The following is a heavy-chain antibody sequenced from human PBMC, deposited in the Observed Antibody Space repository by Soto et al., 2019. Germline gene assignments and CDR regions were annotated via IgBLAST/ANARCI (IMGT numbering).Heavy chain of an antibody. Sequence: VESGGGVVQPGRSLRLSCAVSGFTFSDYGMYWVRQAPGKGLEWVALIWHDGINEFYADSVKGRFTISRDISKNTLYLQMNSLSPEDTSVYYCAKSRGDGYKWGLGLDYWGQGTLVTVSS. V-gene: IGHV3-33*03. CDR3: AKSRGDGYKWGLGLDY. D-gene: IGHD3-10*01. CDR1: GFTFSDYG. CDR2: IWHDGINE. J-gene: IGHJ4*02.